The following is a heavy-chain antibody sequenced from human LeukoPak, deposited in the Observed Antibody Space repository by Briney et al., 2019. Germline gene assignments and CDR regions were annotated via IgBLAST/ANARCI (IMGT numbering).Heavy chain of an antibody. CDR2: INWNGGRT. Sequence: GGSLRLSCAASGFTFDDFAMSWVRHAPGKGLEWVSGINWNGGRTGYAESLKGRFTISRDNAKNSLYLQMNSLRAEDTALYYCARDRADYYYYGMVVWGQGTTVTVSS. J-gene: IGHJ6*02. V-gene: IGHV3-20*04. CDR1: GFTFDDFA. CDR3: ARDRADYYYYGMVV.